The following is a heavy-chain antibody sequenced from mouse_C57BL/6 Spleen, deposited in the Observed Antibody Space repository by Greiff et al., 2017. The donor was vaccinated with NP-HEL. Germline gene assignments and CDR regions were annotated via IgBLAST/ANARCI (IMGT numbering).Heavy chain of an antibody. D-gene: IGHD2-4*01. CDR2: INPSSGYT. J-gene: IGHJ3*01. Sequence: QVQLKESGAELARPGASVKMSCKASGYTFTSYTMHWVKQRPGPGLEWIGYINPSSGYTKYNQKFKDKATLTADKSSSTAYMQLSSLTSEDSAVYYCARSHSIYYDYDWFAYWGQGTLVTVSA. V-gene: IGHV1-4*01. CDR3: ARSHSIYYDYDWFAY. CDR1: GYTFTSYT.